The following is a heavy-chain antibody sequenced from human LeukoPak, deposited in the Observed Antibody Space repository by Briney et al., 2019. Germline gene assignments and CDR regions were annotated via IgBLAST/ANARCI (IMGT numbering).Heavy chain of an antibody. D-gene: IGHD3-10*01. CDR3: ARNYYGSGKNYYYHMDV. V-gene: IGHV1-46*01. Sequence: ASVKVSCKASGYTFTGYYMHWVRQAPGQGLEWMGIINPSGGSTSYAQKFQGRVTMTRDTSTSTVYMELSSLRSEDTAVYYCARNYYGSGKNYYYHMDVWGKGTTVTISS. J-gene: IGHJ6*03. CDR1: GYTFTGYY. CDR2: INPSGGST.